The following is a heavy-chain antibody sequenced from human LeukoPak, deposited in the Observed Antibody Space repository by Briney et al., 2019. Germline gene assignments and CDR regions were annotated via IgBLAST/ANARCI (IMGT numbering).Heavy chain of an antibody. V-gene: IGHV3-74*01. CDR1: GFTFSSYW. D-gene: IGHD2-15*01. CDR2: INSDGSST. Sequence: GGSLRLSCAASGFTFSSYWMHWVRQAPGKELVWVSRINSDGSSTSYADSVKGRFTISRDNAKNTLYLQMNSLRAEDTAVYYCATTRDSPSAFDIWGQGTMVTVSS. CDR3: ATTRDSPSAFDI. J-gene: IGHJ3*02.